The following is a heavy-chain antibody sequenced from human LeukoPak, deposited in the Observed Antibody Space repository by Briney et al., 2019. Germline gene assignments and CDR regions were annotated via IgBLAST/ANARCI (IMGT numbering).Heavy chain of an antibody. D-gene: IGHD6-13*01. CDR3: ARGRHSSSWYPDYGMDV. V-gene: IGHV4-34*01. Sequence: PSETLSLTCAVYGGSFSGYYWSWIRQPPGKGLEWIGEINHSGSTNYNPSLKSRVTISVDTSKNQFSLKLSSVTAADTAVYNCARGRHSSSWYPDYGMDVWGQGTTVTVSS. J-gene: IGHJ6*02. CDR1: GGSFSGYY. CDR2: INHSGST.